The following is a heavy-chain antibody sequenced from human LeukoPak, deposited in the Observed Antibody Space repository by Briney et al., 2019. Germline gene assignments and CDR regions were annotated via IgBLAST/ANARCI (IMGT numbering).Heavy chain of an antibody. CDR3: ARVVVSAARGWYYYYYMDV. D-gene: IGHD2-2*01. J-gene: IGHJ6*03. V-gene: IGHV2-70*11. CDR2: IDWDDDK. CDR1: GFSLSTSGMC. Sequence: SGPALVKPTQTLTLTCTFSGFSLSTSGMCVSWIRQPPGKALEWLARIDWDDDKYYSTSLKTRLTISKDTSKNQVVLTMTNMDPVDTATYYCARVVVSAARGWYYYYYMDVWGKGTTVTVSS.